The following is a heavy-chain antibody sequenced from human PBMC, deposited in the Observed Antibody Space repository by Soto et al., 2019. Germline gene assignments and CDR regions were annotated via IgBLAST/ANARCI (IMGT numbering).Heavy chain of an antibody. CDR1: GYTFTSYY. V-gene: IGHV1-46*01. Sequence: QVQLVQSGAEVKKPGASVKVSCKASGYTFTSYYMHGVRQAPGQGLEWMGIINPSGGSTSYAQKFQGRVTMTRDMSTSTVYMELSSLRAEDTAVYYCASQPHYDFWSGYAVYYFDYWGQGTLVTVSS. CDR3: ASQPHYDFWSGYAVYYFDY. CDR2: INPSGGST. D-gene: IGHD3-3*01. J-gene: IGHJ4*02.